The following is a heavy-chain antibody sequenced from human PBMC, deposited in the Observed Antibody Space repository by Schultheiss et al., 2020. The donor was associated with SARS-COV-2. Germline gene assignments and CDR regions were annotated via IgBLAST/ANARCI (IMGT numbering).Heavy chain of an antibody. CDR1: GFTFTASA. D-gene: IGHD3-10*01. Sequence: GGSLRLSCAASGFTFTASAMHWVRQAPGKGLQWVAVISYDGSNKHFADSVKGRFTISRDNSKNTLYLQMNSLRAEDTAVYYCARGFFDPWGQGTLVTVSS. J-gene: IGHJ5*02. CDR2: ISYDGSNK. CDR3: ARGFFDP. V-gene: IGHV3-30*04.